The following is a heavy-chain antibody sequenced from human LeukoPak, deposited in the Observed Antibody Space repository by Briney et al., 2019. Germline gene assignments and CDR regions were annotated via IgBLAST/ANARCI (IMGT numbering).Heavy chain of an antibody. CDR3: ARDRVSGSGSIDY. Sequence: GGSLRLSCAASGFTLSTYNMKWVRQAPRKGLEWVSSISTSSSYIYYADSVKGRFTISRDNAKNSLYLQMNSLRVEDTAVYYCARDRVSGSGSIDYWGQGTLVTVSS. D-gene: IGHD3-10*01. J-gene: IGHJ4*02. CDR2: ISTSSSYI. V-gene: IGHV3-21*01. CDR1: GFTLSTYN.